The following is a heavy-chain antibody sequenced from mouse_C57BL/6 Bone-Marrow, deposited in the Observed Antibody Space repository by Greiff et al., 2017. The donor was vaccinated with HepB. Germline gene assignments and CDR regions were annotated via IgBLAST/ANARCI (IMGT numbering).Heavy chain of an antibody. CDR2: INPKNGST. J-gene: IGHJ3*01. CDR3: ASPMIYYDYVAWFAY. Sequence: EVQLQQSGPELVKPGASVKISCKASGYTFTDYYMNWVKQSHGKSLEWIGDINPKNGSTSNNQKFKGKATLTVDKSSSTAYMELSSLTSEDSAVYYGASPMIYYDYVAWFAYWGQGTMVTVSA. V-gene: IGHV1-26*01. CDR1: GYTFTDYY. D-gene: IGHD2-4*01.